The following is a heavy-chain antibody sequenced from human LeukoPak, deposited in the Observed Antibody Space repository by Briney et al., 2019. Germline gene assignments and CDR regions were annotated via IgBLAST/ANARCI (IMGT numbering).Heavy chain of an antibody. CDR2: ISGSGGST. V-gene: IGHV3-23*01. CDR3: AATRARPGSDRGPIYYGMDV. D-gene: IGHD3-16*02. Sequence: GGSLRLSCAASGFTFSSYAMSWVRQAPGKGLEWVSAISGSGGSTYYADSVKGRFTISRDNSKNTLYLQMNSLRAEDTAVYYCAATRARPGSDRGPIYYGMDVWGQGTTVTVSS. CDR1: GFTFSSYA. J-gene: IGHJ6*02.